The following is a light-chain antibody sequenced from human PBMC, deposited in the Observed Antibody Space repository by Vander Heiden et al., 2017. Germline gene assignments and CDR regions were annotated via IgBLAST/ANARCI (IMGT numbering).Light chain of an antibody. CDR1: QSISSY. J-gene: IGKJ4*02. V-gene: IGKV3-15*01. Sequence: ELAIPQSPSTLSESPGERASLSCRASQSISSYLAWYQQKPGQAPSLLIYGASTRDTGIPARFSGSGSGTEFTLTISSLQSEDFAVYYCQQYYSTPLTFGRGTKVEIK. CDR3: QQYYSTPLT. CDR2: GAS.